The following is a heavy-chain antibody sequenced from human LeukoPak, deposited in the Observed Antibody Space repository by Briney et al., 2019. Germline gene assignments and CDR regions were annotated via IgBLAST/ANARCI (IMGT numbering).Heavy chain of an antibody. J-gene: IGHJ4*02. CDR2: ISSSSSYT. V-gene: IGHV3-11*05. Sequence: PGGSLRLSCAASGFTFSDYYMSWIRQDPGKGLEWVSYISSSSSYTNYADSVKGRFTISRDNAKNSLYLQMNSLRAEDTAVYYCAREFPYYDILTGYYTYYFDYWGQGTLVTVSS. CDR1: GFTFSDYY. D-gene: IGHD3-9*01. CDR3: AREFPYYDILTGYYTYYFDY.